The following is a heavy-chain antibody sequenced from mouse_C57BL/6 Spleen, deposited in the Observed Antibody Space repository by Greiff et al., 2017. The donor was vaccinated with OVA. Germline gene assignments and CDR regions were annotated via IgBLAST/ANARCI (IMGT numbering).Heavy chain of an antibody. CDR3: ARRQVDYDYSYYYAMDY. Sequence: VQLQQSGPELVKPGASVKISCKASGYAFSSSWMNWVKQRPGKGLEWIGRIYPGDGDTNYNGKFKGKATLTADKSSSTAYIQLSSLTSEDSAVYFCARRQVDYDYSYYYAMDYWGQGTSVTVSS. V-gene: IGHV1-82*01. CDR2: IYPGDGDT. CDR1: GYAFSSSW. J-gene: IGHJ4*01. D-gene: IGHD2-4*01.